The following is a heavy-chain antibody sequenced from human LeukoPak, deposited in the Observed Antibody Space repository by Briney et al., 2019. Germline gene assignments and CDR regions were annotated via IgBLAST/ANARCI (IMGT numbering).Heavy chain of an antibody. CDR2: ISSTSSII. CDR1: GFTFSGYS. V-gene: IGHV3-48*02. J-gene: IGHJ3*02. CDR3: VRESSYAFNI. Sequence: GGSLRLSCAASGFTFSGYSMNWVRQAPGKGLEWVSYISSTSSIISYADSVKGRFTISRDNAKSSLYLQMNSLRDEDTAVYYCVRESSYAFNILGQGTMVTVSS.